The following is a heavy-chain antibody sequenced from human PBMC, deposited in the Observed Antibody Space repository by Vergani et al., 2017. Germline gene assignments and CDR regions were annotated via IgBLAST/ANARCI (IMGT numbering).Heavy chain of an antibody. D-gene: IGHD3-10*01. Sequence: QVQLVQSGAEVKKPGSSVKVSCKASGGTFSSYAISWVRQAPGQGLEWMGGIIPIFGTANYAQKFQGRVKIPADESTRTAYRELSSLRSDDTAVYYCEAFLSGSYYNVLFDYWGQGTLVTVSS. CDR3: EAFLSGSYYNVLFDY. V-gene: IGHV1-69*01. J-gene: IGHJ4*02. CDR1: GGTFSSYA. CDR2: IIPIFGTA.